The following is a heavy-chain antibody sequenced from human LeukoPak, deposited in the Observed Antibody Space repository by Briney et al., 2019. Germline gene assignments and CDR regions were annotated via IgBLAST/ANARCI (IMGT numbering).Heavy chain of an antibody. J-gene: IGHJ4*02. Sequence: SVKVSCKASGGTFSSYAISWVRQAPGQGLEWMGGIIPIFGTANYAQKFQGRVTITADKSTSTAYMELSSLRSEDTAVYYCARQSIAAAGDIDYWGQRPLVTVSS. V-gene: IGHV1-69*06. CDR3: ARQSIAAAGDIDY. D-gene: IGHD6-13*01. CDR1: GGTFSSYA. CDR2: IIPIFGTA.